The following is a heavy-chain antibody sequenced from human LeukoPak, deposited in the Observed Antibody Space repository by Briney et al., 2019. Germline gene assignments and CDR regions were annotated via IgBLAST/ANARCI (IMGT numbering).Heavy chain of an antibody. Sequence: ASETLSLTCTVSGGSISIYYWNWIRQPPGKGLEWIGYIYYSGSTNYNPSLKSRVTISVDTSKNQFSLKLSSVTAADTAVYYCARGTRLLWFGELQYFDYWGQGTLVTVSS. CDR3: ARGTRLLWFGELQYFDY. V-gene: IGHV4-59*01. CDR2: IYYSGST. CDR1: GGSISIYY. J-gene: IGHJ4*02. D-gene: IGHD3-10*01.